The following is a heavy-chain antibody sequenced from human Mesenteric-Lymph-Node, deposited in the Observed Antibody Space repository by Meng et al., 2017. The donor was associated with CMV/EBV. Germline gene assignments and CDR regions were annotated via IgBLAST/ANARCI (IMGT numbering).Heavy chain of an antibody. Sequence: GASLKISCAASGFTFSSYGMHWVRQAPGKGLEWVAFIQSDGNNRYYADSVKGRFTISRDNSKNTLYLQMNSLRSEDTAVYYCTKGGGEHDWGQGTLVTVSS. CDR2: IQSDGNNR. CDR1: GFTFSSYG. CDR3: TKGGGEHD. V-gene: IGHV3-30*02. D-gene: IGHD2-15*01. J-gene: IGHJ4*02.